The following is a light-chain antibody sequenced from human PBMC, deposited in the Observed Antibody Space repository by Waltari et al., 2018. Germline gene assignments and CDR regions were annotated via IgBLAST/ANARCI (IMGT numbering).Light chain of an antibody. Sequence: DIAMTQSPDSLAASLGERATINCEASRSVFYTANNKNYLTWYQQKPGQPPQLLLSWASTRESGVPDRFIGRGSGTDFTLTISSLQAEDVAVYYCHQHYTTPWTFGQGTLVEL. J-gene: IGKJ1*01. V-gene: IGKV4-1*01. CDR3: HQHYTTPWT. CDR1: RSVFYTANNKNY. CDR2: WAS.